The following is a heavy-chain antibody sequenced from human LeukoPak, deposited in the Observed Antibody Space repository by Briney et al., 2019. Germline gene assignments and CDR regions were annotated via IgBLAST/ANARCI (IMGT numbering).Heavy chain of an antibody. CDR1: GFTFSSSA. J-gene: IGHJ6*02. Sequence: PGGSLRLSCAASGFTFSSSAMSWVRQAPGKGLEWVSAISNNGGYTYYADSVQGRFTISRDNSKSTLCLQMNSLRAEDTAVYYCASRLRFLEWLLYPSMDVWGQGTPVTVFS. D-gene: IGHD3-3*01. V-gene: IGHV3-23*01. CDR2: ISNNGGYT. CDR3: ASRLRFLEWLLYPSMDV.